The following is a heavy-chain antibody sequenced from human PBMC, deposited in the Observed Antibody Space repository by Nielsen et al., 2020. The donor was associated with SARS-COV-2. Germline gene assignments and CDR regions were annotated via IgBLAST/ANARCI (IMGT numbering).Heavy chain of an antibody. D-gene: IGHD6-13*01. Sequence: SETLSLTCAVYGGSLSGYYWRWIRQPPGKGLEWIGEINHSGSTNYNPSLKSRVTISVDMSKNQFYLRLSSVTAAGTAVYYCEIDRHSSSPFGMGVWGQGTSVIFSS. J-gene: IGHJ6*02. V-gene: IGHV4-34*01. CDR1: GGSLSGYY. CDR2: INHSGST. CDR3: EIDRHSSSPFGMGV.